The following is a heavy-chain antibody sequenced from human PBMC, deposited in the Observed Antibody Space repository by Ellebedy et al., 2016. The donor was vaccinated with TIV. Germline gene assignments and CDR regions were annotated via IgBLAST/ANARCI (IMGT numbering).Heavy chain of an antibody. CDR2: LRYDGTNK. CDR3: GTPPGEVARYIKDV. CDR1: GFISTDYA. Sequence: GESLKISXAASGFISTDYAQFWVRQAPGKGLEWVALLRYDGTNKNYADSVKGRFTISRDNSKNTLYLQMNSLRVGDTAVYYSGTPPGEVARYIKDVWGQGTMVTVS. V-gene: IGHV3-30*02. D-gene: IGHD4-11*01. J-gene: IGHJ6*02.